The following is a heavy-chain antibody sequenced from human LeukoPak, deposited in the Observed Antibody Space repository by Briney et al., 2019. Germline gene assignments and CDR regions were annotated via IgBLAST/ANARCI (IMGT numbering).Heavy chain of an antibody. CDR3: ARHCTRASCYSFDY. CDR2: ISASGTSI. J-gene: IGHJ4*02. Sequence: GGSLRLSCATSGFSFSDYYMSWIRQAPGKGLECFSFISASGTSISYADSVKGRFTISRDNAKNSLYLQMNSLRPEDTAVYYCARHCTRASCYSFDYWGQGTLVTISS. CDR1: GFSFSDYY. V-gene: IGHV3-11*04. D-gene: IGHD2-2*01.